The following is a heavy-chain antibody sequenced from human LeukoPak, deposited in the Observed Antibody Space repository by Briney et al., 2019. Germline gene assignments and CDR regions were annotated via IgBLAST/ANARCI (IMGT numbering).Heavy chain of an antibody. J-gene: IGHJ6*04. CDR2: IGSSGTMI. D-gene: IGHD3-10*02. V-gene: IGHV3-48*04. CDR3: AELGITMIGGV. CDR1: GFTFNTYS. Sequence: PGGSLRLSCAASGFTFNTYSMNWVRQAPGKGLEWVSYIGSSGTMIYYADSVKGRFTISRDNAKNSLYLQMNSLRAEDTAVYYCAELGITMIGGVWGKGTTVTISS.